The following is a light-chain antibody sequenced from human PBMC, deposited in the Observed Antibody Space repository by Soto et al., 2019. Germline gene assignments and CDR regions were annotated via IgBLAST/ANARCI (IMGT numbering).Light chain of an antibody. V-gene: IGKV1-39*01. CDR1: QTFNTY. CDR2: AAS. J-gene: IGKJ3*01. Sequence: DIQMTQSPSSLSASVGDRVTITCRASQTFNTYLNWYQQKPGKAPKLLIHAASSLQSGVPSRFSGSGSGTDFTLTISSLQPEDFATYYCQQSYRTPLTFGPGTKVDIK. CDR3: QQSYRTPLT.